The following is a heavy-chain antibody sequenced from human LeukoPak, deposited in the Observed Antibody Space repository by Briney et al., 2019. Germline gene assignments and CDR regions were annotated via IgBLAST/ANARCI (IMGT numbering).Heavy chain of an antibody. J-gene: IGHJ4*02. CDR1: GFTFSDYY. CDR3: AKDKFPASHSGSAYYFDY. D-gene: IGHD1-26*01. V-gene: IGHV3-11*04. CDR2: ISSSGSTI. Sequence: PGGSLRLSCAASGFTFSDYYMSWIRQAPGKGLEWVSYISSSGSTIYYADSVKGRFTISRDNAKNSLYLQMNSLRAEDTAVYYCAKDKFPASHSGSAYYFDYWGQGTLVTVSS.